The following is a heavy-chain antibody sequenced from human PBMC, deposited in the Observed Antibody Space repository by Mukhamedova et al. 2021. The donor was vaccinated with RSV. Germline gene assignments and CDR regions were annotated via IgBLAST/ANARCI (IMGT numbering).Heavy chain of an antibody. J-gene: IGHJ4*02. Sequence: GKGLEWVGRIKSKTDGGTTDYAAPVKGRFTISRDDSKNTLYLQMNSLKTEDTAVYYCTTDSSGYYYWGQGTLVTVSS. V-gene: IGHV3-15*01. CDR2: IKSKTDGGTT. CDR3: TTDSSGYYY. D-gene: IGHD3-22*01.